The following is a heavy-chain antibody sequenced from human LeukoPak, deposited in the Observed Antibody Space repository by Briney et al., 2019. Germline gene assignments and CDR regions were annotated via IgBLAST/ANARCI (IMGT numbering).Heavy chain of an antibody. CDR1: GFTFSSYA. Sequence: GGSLRLSCAASGFTFSSYAMSWVRQAPGKGLEWVSAISGSGGSTYCADSVKGRFTISRDNSKNTLYLQMNSLRAEDTAMYYCARGGSISFYYYYMDVWGKGTTVTVS. CDR2: ISGSGGST. CDR3: ARGGSISFYYYYMDV. V-gene: IGHV3-23*01. D-gene: IGHD2-2*01. J-gene: IGHJ6*03.